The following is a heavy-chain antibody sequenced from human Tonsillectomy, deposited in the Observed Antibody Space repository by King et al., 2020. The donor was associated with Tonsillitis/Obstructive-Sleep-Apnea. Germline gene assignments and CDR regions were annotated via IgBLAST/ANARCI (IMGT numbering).Heavy chain of an antibody. D-gene: IGHD2-2*01. J-gene: IGHJ5*02. V-gene: IGHV7-4-1*02. CDR3: ARGQRYCGSGSCYPQGSWFDP. Sequence: VQLVESGSELKKPGASVKVSCKASGYIFTDYAMIWVRQAPGQGLEWMGWINTNTGNPTYAQGLTGRFVFSLDTSVTTAYLQISSLKAEDTAVYYCARGQRYCGSGSCYPQGSWFDPWGQGTLVTVSS. CDR2: INTNTGNP. CDR1: GYIFTDYA.